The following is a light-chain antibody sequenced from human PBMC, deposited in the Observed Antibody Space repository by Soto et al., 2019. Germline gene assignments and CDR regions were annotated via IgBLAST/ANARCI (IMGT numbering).Light chain of an antibody. V-gene: IGLV6-57*04. CDR1: SGSIANNY. CDR3: QSYDSDFVV. CDR2: ENN. Sequence: NFMLTQPHSVSESPGKTLSISCTRSSGSIANNYVQWYQQRPGSAPTTVIYENNQRLSGVPDRFSGSTDGSSNSASLTISGLQTEDEADYYCQSYDSDFVVFGGGTQLTGL. J-gene: IGLJ2*01.